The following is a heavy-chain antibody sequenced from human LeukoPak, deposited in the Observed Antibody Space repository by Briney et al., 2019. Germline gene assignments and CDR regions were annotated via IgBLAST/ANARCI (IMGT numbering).Heavy chain of an antibody. CDR1: GGSISSYY. D-gene: IGHD6-13*01. V-gene: IGHV4-59*08. Sequence: PSETLSLTCTVSGGSISSYYWSWIRQPPGKGLEWIGYIYYSGSTNYNPPLKSRVTISGDTSKNQFSLKLSSVTAADTAVYYCARLSAAAFDPWGQGTLVTVSS. CDR3: ARLSAAAFDP. CDR2: IYYSGST. J-gene: IGHJ5*02.